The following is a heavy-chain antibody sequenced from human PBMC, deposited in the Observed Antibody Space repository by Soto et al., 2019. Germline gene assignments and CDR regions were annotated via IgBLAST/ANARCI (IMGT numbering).Heavy chain of an antibody. CDR2: FDPEDGET. Sequence: ASVKVSCKVSGYTLTELSMHWVRQAPGKGLEWMGGFDPEDGETIYAQKFQGRVTITADESTSTAYMELSSLRSEDTAVYYCARFRPYCGGDCWAPYYYYGMDVWGQGTTVTVSS. J-gene: IGHJ6*02. CDR3: ARFRPYCGGDCWAPYYYYGMDV. D-gene: IGHD2-21*02. V-gene: IGHV1-24*01. CDR1: GYTLTELS.